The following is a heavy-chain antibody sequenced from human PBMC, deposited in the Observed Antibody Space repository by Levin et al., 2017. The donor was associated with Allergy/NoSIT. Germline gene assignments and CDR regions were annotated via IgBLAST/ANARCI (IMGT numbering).Heavy chain of an antibody. V-gene: IGHV4-30-2*01. Sequence: SETLSLTCAVSGGSISSGGYSWSWIRQPPGQGLEWIGNIYLSGSTNDNPSLKSRVTMTVDRSKNQFSLKLSYGTAADTAVYYCARVAGYSYGYYFDYWGPGTLVTVSS. J-gene: IGHJ4*02. D-gene: IGHD5-18*01. CDR2: IYLSGST. CDR1: GGSISSGGYS. CDR3: ARVAGYSYGYYFDY.